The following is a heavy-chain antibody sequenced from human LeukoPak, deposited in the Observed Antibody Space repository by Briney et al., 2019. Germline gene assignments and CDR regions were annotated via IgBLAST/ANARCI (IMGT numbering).Heavy chain of an antibody. Sequence: GGSLRLSCAASGFTFSSFWMHWVRQAPGKGLVWVSRINIDGSGTTYADSVKGRFTISRDNSKNTLHLQMNSLRAEDTAVYYCVRNSGELGAWGQGTLVTVSS. J-gene: IGHJ5*02. CDR1: GFTFSSFW. V-gene: IGHV3-74*01. D-gene: IGHD2-21*01. CDR3: VRNSGELGA. CDR2: INIDGSGT.